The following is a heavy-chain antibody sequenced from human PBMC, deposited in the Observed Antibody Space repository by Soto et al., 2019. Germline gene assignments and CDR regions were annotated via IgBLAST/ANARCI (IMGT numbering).Heavy chain of an antibody. J-gene: IGHJ4*02. Sequence: ASVKVSCQASGYTFTSYAMHWVRQAPGQRLEWMGWINAGNGNTKYSQKFQGRVTMTRNTSISTAYMELSSLRSEDTAVYYCASSPRGYSGYDIGIDYWGQGTLVTVSS. CDR2: INAGNGNT. CDR1: GYTFTSYA. D-gene: IGHD5-12*01. CDR3: ASSPRGYSGYDIGIDY. V-gene: IGHV1-3*01.